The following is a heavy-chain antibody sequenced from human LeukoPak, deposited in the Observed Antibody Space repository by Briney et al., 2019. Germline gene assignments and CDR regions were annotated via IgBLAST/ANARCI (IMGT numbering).Heavy chain of an antibody. D-gene: IGHD5-18*01. CDR3: AKGLSSGYNYGFDY. CDR1: GFTFSTYA. CDR2: ISGSGGST. V-gene: IGHV3-23*01. J-gene: IGHJ4*02. Sequence: GGSLRLSCAASGFTFSTYAMSWVRQAPGKGLEWVSIISGSGGSTYYADSVQGRSAISRDNSRSTLYLQMNSLRAEDTALYYCAKGLSSGYNYGFDYWGQGTLVTVSS.